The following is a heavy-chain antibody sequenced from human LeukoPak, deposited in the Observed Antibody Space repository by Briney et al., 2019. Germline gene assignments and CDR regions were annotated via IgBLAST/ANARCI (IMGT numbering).Heavy chain of an antibody. CDR2: ISYDGSNK. V-gene: IGHV3-30*18. D-gene: IGHD2-2*01. CDR3: AKETYSTSWQLDS. CDR1: GFTFNNYG. J-gene: IGHJ4*02. Sequence: GGSLRLSCAASGFTFNNYGMHWVRQAPGKGLEWVAVISYDGSNKYYADSVKGRFTISRDNSKTTLYLQMNSLRAEDTAVYYCAKETYSTSWQLDSWGRGTLVTVSS.